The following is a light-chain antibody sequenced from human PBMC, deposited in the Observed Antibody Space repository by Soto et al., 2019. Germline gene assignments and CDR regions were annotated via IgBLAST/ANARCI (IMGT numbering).Light chain of an antibody. Sequence: DMQMTQFPSSVSASIGDRVTITCRGSQGIGTWLAWYQQKPGKAPKLLIYAASKLQSGVPSRFSGSGSGTDFTLTISSLQSEDSATYYCQQANSFPPGFGPGTKVDIK. V-gene: IGKV1-12*01. J-gene: IGKJ3*01. CDR2: AAS. CDR1: QGIGTW. CDR3: QQANSFPPG.